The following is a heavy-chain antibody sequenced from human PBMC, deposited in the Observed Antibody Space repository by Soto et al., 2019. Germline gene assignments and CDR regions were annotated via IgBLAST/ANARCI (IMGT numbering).Heavy chain of an antibody. V-gene: IGHV5-51*01. J-gene: IGHJ5*02. CDR1: GYRFTSYW. CDR2: IFPSDSDT. CDR3: ARKDKSGYFNWFDP. D-gene: IGHD3-22*01. Sequence: GESLKISCRTSGYRFTSYWISWVRQMPGKGLEWMGIIFPSDSDTRYSPSFQGQVTISADRSTSTVFLQWASLKASDTAVYFCARKDKSGYFNWFDPWGQGTLVTVSS.